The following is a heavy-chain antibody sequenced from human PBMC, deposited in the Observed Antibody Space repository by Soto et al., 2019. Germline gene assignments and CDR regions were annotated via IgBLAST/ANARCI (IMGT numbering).Heavy chain of an antibody. CDR3: VRDGTETLRAWLDP. V-gene: IGHV4-4*07. CDR2: IYATGTT. J-gene: IGHJ5*02. CDR1: GASISGFY. Sequence: AETLSLTCTVSGASISGFYWSWIRKSAGKGLEWIGRIYATGTTDYNPSLKSRVMMSVDTSKKQFSLKLRSVTAADTAVYYCVRDGTETLRAWLDPWGQGISVTVSS. D-gene: IGHD1-1*01.